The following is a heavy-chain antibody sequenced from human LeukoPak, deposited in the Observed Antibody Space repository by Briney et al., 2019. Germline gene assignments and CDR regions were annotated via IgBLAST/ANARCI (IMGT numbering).Heavy chain of an antibody. CDR1: GFTFSSYA. D-gene: IGHD6-13*01. V-gene: IGHV3-23*01. J-gene: IGHJ6*02. CDR3: AGSSSSWYLDYYYYGLDG. CDR2: ISGSGGTT. Sequence: GGSLRLSCAASGFTFSSYAMSWVRQVPGKGLEWVSVISGSGGTTNYADSVKGRFTISRDNSKNTLYLQMNSLRAEDTAVYYCAGSSSSWYLDYYYYGLDGWGQGTTVTVSS.